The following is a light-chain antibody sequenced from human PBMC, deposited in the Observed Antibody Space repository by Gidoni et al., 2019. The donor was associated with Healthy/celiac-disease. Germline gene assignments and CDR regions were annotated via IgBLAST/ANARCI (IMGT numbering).Light chain of an antibody. Sequence: DIQMTQSPSSLSASVGDRVTITCRASQSISSYLNWYQQKPGTAPQLLIYAASSWQSGVPSRFSGSGSGTDFTLTISSLQPEDFATYYCQQSYSTPLTFGGGTKVEIK. V-gene: IGKV1-39*01. CDR1: QSISSY. CDR2: AAS. CDR3: QQSYSTPLT. J-gene: IGKJ4*01.